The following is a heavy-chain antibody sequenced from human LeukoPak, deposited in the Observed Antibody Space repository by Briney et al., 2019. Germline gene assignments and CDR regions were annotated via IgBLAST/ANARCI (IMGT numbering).Heavy chain of an antibody. CDR3: ASLKLGDAAFDI. Sequence: GGSLRLSCAASGFTFSSYGMNWVRQAPGKGLEWVSSISSNGSYVYYADSVKGRFTISRDNAKNSLYLQMSSLRAEDTAVYCCASLKLGDAAFDIWGQGTMVTVSS. V-gene: IGHV3-21*01. J-gene: IGHJ3*02. D-gene: IGHD7-27*01. CDR1: GFTFSSYG. CDR2: ISSNGSYV.